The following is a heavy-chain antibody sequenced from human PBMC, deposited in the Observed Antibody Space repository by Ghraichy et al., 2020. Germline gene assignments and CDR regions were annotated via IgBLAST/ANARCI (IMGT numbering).Heavy chain of an antibody. D-gene: IGHD3-3*01. CDR3: ARDGASGYYRGDDAFDI. CDR2: ISSSSSYI. V-gene: IGHV3-21*01. Sequence: GGSLRLSCAASGFTFSSYSMNWVRQAPGKGLEWVSSISSSSSYIYYADSVKGRFTISRDNAKNSLYLQMNSLRAEDTAVYYCARDGASGYYRGDDAFDIWGQGTMVTVSS. J-gene: IGHJ3*02. CDR1: GFTFSSYS.